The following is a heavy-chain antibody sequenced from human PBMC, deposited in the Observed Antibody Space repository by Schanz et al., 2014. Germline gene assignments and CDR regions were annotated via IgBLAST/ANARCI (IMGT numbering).Heavy chain of an antibody. V-gene: IGHV3-64*01. CDR3: ARKSLASAHYDS. J-gene: IGHJ4*02. Sequence: EVQLVESGGGLVQPGGSLRLSCAAPGFTLSNYAMHWVRQTPDKGLEWVSGLSANGDSTFYSSSVKGRFTISRDISKNTLYLQMGSLRAEDVAVYCCARKSLASAHYDSWGQGTLVTVSS. CDR1: GFTLSNYA. D-gene: IGHD3-16*01. CDR2: LSANGDST.